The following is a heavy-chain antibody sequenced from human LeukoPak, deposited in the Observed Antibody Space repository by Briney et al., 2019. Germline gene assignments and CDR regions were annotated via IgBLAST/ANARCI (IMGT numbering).Heavy chain of an antibody. J-gene: IGHJ4*02. D-gene: IGHD3-10*01. CDR2: IYRADADT. V-gene: IGHV5-51*01. CDR3: ARQSRDGSKTRGYYFDY. Sequence: GESLKISCQVSGYIFIHYWIGWVRQMPGKGRESMGIIYRADADTTYSPSFQGQVTISADKSISTVYLQWSSLKASDTAMYYCARQSRDGSKTRGYYFDYWGQGTLVTVSS. CDR1: GYIFIHYW.